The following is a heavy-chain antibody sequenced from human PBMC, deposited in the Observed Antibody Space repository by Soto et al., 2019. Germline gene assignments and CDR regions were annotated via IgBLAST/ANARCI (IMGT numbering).Heavy chain of an antibody. Sequence: GSLRLSCAASGFSFSNYNMNWVRQAPGKGLEWVSCIGGASDYVYYADSVKGRFTISRDNTKNSVFLQMNSLRAEDTAVYYCARDPYYGAGSYSWFDPWGQGTLVTVSS. J-gene: IGHJ5*02. V-gene: IGHV3-21*01. CDR2: IGGASDYV. CDR1: GFSFSNYN. D-gene: IGHD3-10*01. CDR3: ARDPYYGAGSYSWFDP.